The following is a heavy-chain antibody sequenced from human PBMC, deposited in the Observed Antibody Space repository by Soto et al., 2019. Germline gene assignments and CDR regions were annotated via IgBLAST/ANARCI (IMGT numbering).Heavy chain of an antibody. CDR1: GYTFTSYD. CDR2: MNPNSGNT. CDR3: ARSTPNSSSRGYWFDP. Sequence: GASLKASCKASGYTFTSYDINWVRQATGQGLEWMGWMNPNSGNTGYAQKFQGRVTMTRNTSISTAYMELSSLRSEDTAVYYCARSTPNSSSRGYWFDPWGQGTLVTVSS. V-gene: IGHV1-8*01. D-gene: IGHD6-6*01. J-gene: IGHJ5*02.